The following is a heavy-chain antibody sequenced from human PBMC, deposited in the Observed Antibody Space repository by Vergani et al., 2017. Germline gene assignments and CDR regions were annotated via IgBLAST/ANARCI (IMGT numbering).Heavy chain of an antibody. V-gene: IGHV4-30-2*01. CDR2: IFPSGNS. CDR1: GDSITNGGFS. J-gene: IGHJ6*04. CDR3: ARASLTSLVGYDYDMDG. Sequence: QLQLQESGSGLVKPSQTLSLTCAVSGDSITNGGFSWNWIRQPPGKGPEWIGYIFPSGNSDYNPSLKNRVSISLDKSKNLFSLWVNSVTAADTAVYFCARASLTSLVGYDYDMDGWGKGKMVVVSS. D-gene: IGHD3-16*02.